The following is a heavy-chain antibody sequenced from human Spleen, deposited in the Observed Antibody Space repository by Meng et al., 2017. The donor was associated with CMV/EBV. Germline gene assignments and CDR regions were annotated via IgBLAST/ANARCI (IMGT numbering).Heavy chain of an antibody. CDR3: ARDSGSYGRLGVFDY. V-gene: IGHV4-59*01. Sequence: ESLKISCTVSGGSISDYYWTWIRQPPGKGLEWIGNIYYSGTTNYNPSLKSRVTISVDTSKNQFSLKLSSVTAADTAVYYCARDSGSYGRLGVFDYWGQGTLVTVSS. CDR1: GGSISDYY. D-gene: IGHD1-26*01. CDR2: IYYSGTT. J-gene: IGHJ4*02.